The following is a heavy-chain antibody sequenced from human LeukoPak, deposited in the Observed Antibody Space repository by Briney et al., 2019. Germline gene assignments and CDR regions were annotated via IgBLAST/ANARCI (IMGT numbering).Heavy chain of an antibody. Sequence: GASGKVSCKASGYTFTCYYIHWGGQAPGQGVEWMGWINPNSGGTNYAQKFQGRVTMTRDTSNRKAYMERSRLRSDDTAVYYCARVGTYCSSTSCLFDYWGQGTLVTVSS. J-gene: IGHJ4*02. V-gene: IGHV1-2*02. CDR3: ARVGTYCSSTSCLFDY. D-gene: IGHD2-2*01. CDR2: INPNSGGT. CDR1: GYTFTCYY.